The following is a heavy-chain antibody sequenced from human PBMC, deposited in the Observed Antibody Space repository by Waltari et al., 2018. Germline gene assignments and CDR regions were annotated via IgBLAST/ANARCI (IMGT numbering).Heavy chain of an antibody. CDR2: ISYDGSNK. V-gene: IGHV3-30-3*01. Sequence: QVRLVESGGGVVQPGRSLTLSCAAPGFTFSSSAMHWVRQAPGKGLEWVAVISYDGSNKYYADSVKGRFTISRDNSKNTLYLQMNSLRAEDTAVYYCARVWDSSGDENWGQGTLVTVSS. D-gene: IGHD3-22*01. CDR3: ARVWDSSGDEN. CDR1: GFTFSSSA. J-gene: IGHJ4*02.